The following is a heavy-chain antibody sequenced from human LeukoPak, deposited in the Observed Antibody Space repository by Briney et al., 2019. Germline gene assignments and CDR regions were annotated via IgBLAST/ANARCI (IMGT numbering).Heavy chain of an antibody. Sequence: SETLSLTCTVSGGSISSGDYYWSWIRQPPGKGLEWIGYIYYSGSTYYNPSLKSRVTISVDTSRNQFSLKLSSVTAADTAVYYCARRQLPEDAFDIWGQGTMVTVSS. CDR1: GGSISSGDYY. J-gene: IGHJ3*02. CDR2: IYYSGST. D-gene: IGHD2-2*01. CDR3: ARRQLPEDAFDI. V-gene: IGHV4-30-4*08.